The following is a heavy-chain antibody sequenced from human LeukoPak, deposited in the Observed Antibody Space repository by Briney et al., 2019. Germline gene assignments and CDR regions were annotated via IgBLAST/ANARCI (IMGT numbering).Heavy chain of an antibody. CDR3: ARRNYGSGSYYNDNWFDP. CDR1: GYTFTGYY. V-gene: IGHV1-2*02. CDR2: INPNSGGT. D-gene: IGHD3-10*01. Sequence: ASVKVSCKASGYTFTGYYMHWVRQAPGQGLEWMGWINPNSGGTNYAQKFQGRVTMTRDTSISTAYMELSRLRSDDTAMYYCARRNYGSGSYYNDNWFDPWGQGTLVTVSS. J-gene: IGHJ5*02.